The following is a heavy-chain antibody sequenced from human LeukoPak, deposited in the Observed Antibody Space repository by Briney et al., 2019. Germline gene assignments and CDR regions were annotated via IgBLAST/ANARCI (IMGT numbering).Heavy chain of an antibody. J-gene: IGHJ1*01. CDR1: GFTFSNYS. CDR3: AHTVTPRYFQF. CDR2: ISSSSSYI. D-gene: IGHD4-17*01. Sequence: GGSLRLSCAASGFTFSNYSMAWVRQAPGKGLEWVSFISSSSSYIYYADSVKGRFTISRDNAKNSLYLQMYSLRAEDTALYYCAHTVTPRYFQFWGQGTLVTVSS. V-gene: IGHV3-21*01.